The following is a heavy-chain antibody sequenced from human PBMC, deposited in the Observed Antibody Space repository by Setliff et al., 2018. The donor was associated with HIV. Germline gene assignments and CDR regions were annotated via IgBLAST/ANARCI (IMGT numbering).Heavy chain of an antibody. D-gene: IGHD2-15*01. V-gene: IGHV1-3*01. CDR2: INAGNGDT. J-gene: IGHJ4*02. CDR1: GYTFSTYA. Sequence: ASVKVSCKASGYTFSTYALHWVRQAPGQRLEWMGWINAGNGDTKYSQKFQGRVTITRDTSASTAYMDVTSLRSEDTAVYYCARSAYCSGGSRYSGASDYWGQGTLVTVSS. CDR3: ARSAYCSGGSRYSGASDY.